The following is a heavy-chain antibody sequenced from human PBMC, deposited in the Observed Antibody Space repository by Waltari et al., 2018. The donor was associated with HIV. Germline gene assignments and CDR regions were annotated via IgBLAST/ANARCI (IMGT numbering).Heavy chain of an antibody. CDR2: IKRKTDGETT. V-gene: IGHV3-15*01. Sequence: EVHLVESGGGLVKPGGSLRVSCAASGFTFSNAWMSWVRQAPGMGLEWVGRIKRKTDGETTDYAAPVKGRFTISRDDSIDTLYLQMNSLKTEDTAVYYCTLGFHNYNDAINDHWGQGTLVTVSS. D-gene: IGHD1-1*01. CDR1: GFTFSNAW. CDR3: TLGFHNYNDAINDH. J-gene: IGHJ4*02.